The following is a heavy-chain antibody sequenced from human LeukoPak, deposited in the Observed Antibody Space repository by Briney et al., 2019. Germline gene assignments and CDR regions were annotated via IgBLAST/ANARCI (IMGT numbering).Heavy chain of an antibody. V-gene: IGHV3-23*01. J-gene: IGHJ4*02. CDR3: AKWGDYDVLTGYYVSDY. Sequence: GASLRLSCAASGFTFSNYAMSWVRQAPGEGLEGVSAITGSGGNTYYAHSVKGRFTISRDKSKNTVFLQMSSLRAEDTAVYYCAKWGDYDVLTGYYVSDYWGQGTLVTVSS. CDR2: ITGSGGNT. D-gene: IGHD3-9*01. CDR1: GFTFSNYA.